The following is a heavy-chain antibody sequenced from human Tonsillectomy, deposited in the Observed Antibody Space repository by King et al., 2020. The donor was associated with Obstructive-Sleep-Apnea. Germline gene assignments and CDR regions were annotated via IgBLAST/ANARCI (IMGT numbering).Heavy chain of an antibody. CDR1: GGSFSGYY. CDR3: ARVDQFYLDY. Sequence: VQLQQWGAGLLKPSETLSLTCAVYGGSFSGYYWSWIRQPPGKGLEWIGEINHSGRTNYNPSLKSRVTISVDTSKNQFSLKLSSVTAADTAVYYCARVDQFYLDYWGQGTLVTVSS. CDR2: INHSGRT. V-gene: IGHV4-34*01. J-gene: IGHJ4*02.